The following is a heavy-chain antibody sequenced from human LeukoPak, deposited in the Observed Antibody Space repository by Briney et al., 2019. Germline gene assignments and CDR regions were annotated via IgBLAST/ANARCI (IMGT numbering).Heavy chain of an antibody. CDR2: ISYDGSNK. CDR1: GFTFSSYG. J-gene: IGHJ4*02. Sequence: PGRSLRPSCAASGFTFSSYGMHWVRQAPGKGLEWVAVISYDGSNKYYADSVKGRFTISRDNSKNTLYLQMNSLRAEDTAVYYCAKDLEPQLVGAADYWGQGTLVTVSS. CDR3: AKDLEPQLVGAADY. D-gene: IGHD1-26*01. V-gene: IGHV3-30*18.